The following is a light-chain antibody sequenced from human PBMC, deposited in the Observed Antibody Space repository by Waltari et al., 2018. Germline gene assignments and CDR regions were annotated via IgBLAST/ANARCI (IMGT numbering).Light chain of an antibody. Sequence: QSALTQPASVSGSPGQSITISCTGPCSDVGGYNYVSWYQQHPGKAPKLMIYDVSNRPSGVSNRFSGSKSGNTASLTISGLQAEDEADYYCSSYTSSSTIVVFGGGTKLTVL. CDR2: DVS. CDR3: SSYTSSSTIVV. CDR1: CSDVGGYNY. V-gene: IGLV2-14*01. J-gene: IGLJ2*01.